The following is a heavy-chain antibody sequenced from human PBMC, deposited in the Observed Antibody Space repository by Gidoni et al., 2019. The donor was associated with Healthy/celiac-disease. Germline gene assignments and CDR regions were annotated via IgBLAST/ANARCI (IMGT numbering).Heavy chain of an antibody. D-gene: IGHD1-26*01. V-gene: IGHV1-69*06. CDR1: VGTFSSYA. CDR3: AREGDGYSGSYPRRFDY. J-gene: IGHJ4*02. Sequence: QVQLVQSGAEVKTPGSSVKVSCTASVGTFSSYAISWVRQAPGQGLEWMGGIIPIFGTANYAQKFQGRVTITADKSTSTAYMELSSLRSEDTAVYYCAREGDGYSGSYPRRFDYWGQGTLVTVSS. CDR2: IIPIFGTA.